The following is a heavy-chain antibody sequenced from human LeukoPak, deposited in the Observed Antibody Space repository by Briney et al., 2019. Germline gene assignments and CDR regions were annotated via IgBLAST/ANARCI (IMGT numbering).Heavy chain of an antibody. CDR1: GFTFSSYS. D-gene: IGHD6-13*01. Sequence: GGSLGLSCAASGFTFSSYSMNWVRQAPGKGLEWVSSISSSSSYIYYADSVKGRFTISRDNAKNSLYLQMNSLRADDTAVYYCARMIGSGWYRGGAFDMWGQGTMVTVSS. CDR3: ARMIGSGWYRGGAFDM. J-gene: IGHJ3*02. CDR2: ISSSSSYI. V-gene: IGHV3-21*01.